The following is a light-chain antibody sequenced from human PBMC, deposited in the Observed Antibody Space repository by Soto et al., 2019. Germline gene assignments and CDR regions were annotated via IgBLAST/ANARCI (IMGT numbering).Light chain of an antibody. CDR1: QTISSW. V-gene: IGKV1-5*03. Sequence: IKMTQSPSTLSGSVGDRVTITYRASQTISSWLAWYQQKPGKAPKLLIYKASTLKSGVPPRFSGSGSGTEFTLTISSLQPDDFATYYCQHYNSYSEAFGQGTKVDIK. J-gene: IGKJ1*01. CDR3: QHYNSYSEA. CDR2: KAS.